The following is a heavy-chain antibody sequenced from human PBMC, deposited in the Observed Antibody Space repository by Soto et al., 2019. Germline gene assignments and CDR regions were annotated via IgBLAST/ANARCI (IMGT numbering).Heavy chain of an antibody. Sequence: QVQLVESGEGLVKPGGSLRLSCAASGFSFSDYYMSWIRQAPGKGLEWVSYIDFTSNSIYYADSVKGRFTISRDNAKNSLYLQMNSLRAEDTAVYYCARDIEPPGLFFDYWGQGTLVTVSS. D-gene: IGHD6-13*01. CDR2: IDFTSNSI. CDR1: GFSFSDYY. J-gene: IGHJ4*02. CDR3: ARDIEPPGLFFDY. V-gene: IGHV3-11*01.